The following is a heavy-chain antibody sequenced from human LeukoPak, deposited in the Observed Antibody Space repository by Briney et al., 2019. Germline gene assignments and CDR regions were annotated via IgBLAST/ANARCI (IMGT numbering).Heavy chain of an antibody. Sequence: GGSLRLSCAASGFTFSNAWMNWVRQAPGKGLEWVSSISSSSSYIYYADSVKGRFTISRDNAKNSLYLQMNSLRAEDTAVYYCARVENFDGFDYWGQGTLVTVSS. CDR3: ARVENFDGFDY. CDR2: ISSSSSYI. D-gene: IGHD3-9*01. J-gene: IGHJ4*02. V-gene: IGHV3-21*01. CDR1: GFTFSNAW.